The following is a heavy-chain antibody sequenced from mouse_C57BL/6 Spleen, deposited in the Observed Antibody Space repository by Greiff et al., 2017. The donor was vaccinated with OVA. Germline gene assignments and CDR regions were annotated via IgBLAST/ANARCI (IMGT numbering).Heavy chain of an antibody. V-gene: IGHV5-4*01. Sequence: EVQLVESGGGLVKPGGSLKLSCAASGFTFSSYAMSWVRQTPEKRLEWVATISDGGSYTYYPDTVKGRFTISRDNAKNNLYLQMSHLKSEDTAMYYCARDATGTGAMDDWGQGTSVTVSS. D-gene: IGHD4-1*01. J-gene: IGHJ4*01. CDR2: ISDGGSYT. CDR3: ARDATGTGAMDD. CDR1: GFTFSSYA.